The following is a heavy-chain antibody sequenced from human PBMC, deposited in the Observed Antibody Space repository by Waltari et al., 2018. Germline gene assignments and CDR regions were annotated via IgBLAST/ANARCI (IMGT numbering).Heavy chain of an antibody. CDR3: ARQGHYDFWTGYYLFDY. J-gene: IGHJ4*02. CDR1: GGSISNYY. CDR2: IYYSGST. Sequence: QVQLQESGPGLVKPSETLSLTCTVSGGSISNYYWSWIRQSPGKGLEWIGSIYYSGSTNYNPYLKVRVTLSVDTSKNHFSLKLSSVTAADTALYYCARQGHYDFWTGYYLFDYWGQGTLVTVSS. V-gene: IGHV4-59*08. D-gene: IGHD3-3*01.